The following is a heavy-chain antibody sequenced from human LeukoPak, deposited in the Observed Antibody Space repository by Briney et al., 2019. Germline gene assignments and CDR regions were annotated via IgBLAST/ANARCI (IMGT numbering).Heavy chain of an antibody. CDR1: GGSISSSSYY. J-gene: IGHJ6*03. D-gene: IGHD2-2*01. CDR2: IYYSGST. CDR3: ASRTRYCSSTSCYFDLWYYYYYMDV. V-gene: IGHV4-39*07. Sequence: SETLSLTCTVSGGSISSSSYYWGWIRQPPGKGLEWIGSIYYSGSTYYNPSLKSRVTISVDTSKNQFSLKLSSVTAADTAVYYCASRTRYCSSTSCYFDLWYYYYYMDVCGKGTTVTVSS.